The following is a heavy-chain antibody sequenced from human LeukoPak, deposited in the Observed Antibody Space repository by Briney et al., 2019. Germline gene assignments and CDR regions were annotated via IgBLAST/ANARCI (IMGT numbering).Heavy chain of an antibody. J-gene: IGHJ4*02. CDR2: IWSDGSNK. V-gene: IGHV3-33*01. Sequence: QPGGSLRLSCATSGFTFSGYGMHWVRQAPGKGLEWVTVIWSDGSNKYYADSVKGRFTISRDNSKNTLYLQMNSLRAEDTAVYYCARDRYEWGGQQLGNYWGQGTLVTVSS. D-gene: IGHD6-13*01. CDR3: ARDRYEWGGQQLGNY. CDR1: GFTFSGYG.